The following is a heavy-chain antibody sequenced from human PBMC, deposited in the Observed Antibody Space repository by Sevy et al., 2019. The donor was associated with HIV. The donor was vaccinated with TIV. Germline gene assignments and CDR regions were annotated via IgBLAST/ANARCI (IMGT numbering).Heavy chain of an antibody. Sequence: GGSLRLSCAASGFTFSNYAMHWVRQAPGKGLEWVAVISYDGSNKNYTDSVKGRFTIARDNSKNTLYLQMNCLRAEDTAVYYCAYIHAATNGFDIWGQGTMVTVSS. CDR2: ISYDGSNK. V-gene: IGHV3-30*03. J-gene: IGHJ3*02. CDR3: AYIHAATNGFDI. CDR1: GFTFSNYA. D-gene: IGHD2-15*01.